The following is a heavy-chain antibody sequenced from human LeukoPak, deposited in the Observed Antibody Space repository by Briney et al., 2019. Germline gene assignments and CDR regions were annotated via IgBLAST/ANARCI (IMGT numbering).Heavy chain of an antibody. CDR1: VGIFISYA. Sequence: SVNDSRKESVGIFISYAFSWVRQAAGQTREWMGGIIPSFGTANYAQKLQSRVTITADESTSTAYMALSSLRSEDTAVYYCARDRPLVRVLEWLPADHNWFDAWGEGTLVTVSS. J-gene: IGHJ5*02. D-gene: IGHD3-3*01. CDR2: IIPSFGTA. V-gene: IGHV1-69*13. CDR3: ARDRPLVRVLEWLPADHNWFDA.